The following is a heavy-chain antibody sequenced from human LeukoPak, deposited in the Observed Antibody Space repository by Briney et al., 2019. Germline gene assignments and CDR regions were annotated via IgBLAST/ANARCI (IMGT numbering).Heavy chain of an antibody. J-gene: IGHJ3*01. CDR1: GGSISSYY. D-gene: IGHD3-16*01. CDR3: ARQRQYDADAFDL. Sequence: SETLSLTCTVSGGSISSYYWGWIRQPPGKRLEWIGYIYYSGSTKYNPSLKSRVTISVDTSKNQFSLKLSSVTAADTAVYYCARQRQYDADAFDLWGQGTMVTVTS. CDR2: IYYSGST. V-gene: IGHV4-59*08.